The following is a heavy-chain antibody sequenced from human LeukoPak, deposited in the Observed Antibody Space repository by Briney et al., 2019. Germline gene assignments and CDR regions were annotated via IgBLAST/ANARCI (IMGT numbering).Heavy chain of an antibody. Sequence: GGSLRLSCAVSGFAFSSHTMNWVRQAPGKGLEWVSSISSSGGDIYYADSVKGRFTISRDNAKNSLYLQMNSLRVEDTAVYYCATMAAGDHWGQGTLVTVSS. CDR2: ISSSGGDI. CDR1: GFAFSSHT. D-gene: IGHD6-13*01. V-gene: IGHV3-21*01. CDR3: ATMAAGDH. J-gene: IGHJ4*02.